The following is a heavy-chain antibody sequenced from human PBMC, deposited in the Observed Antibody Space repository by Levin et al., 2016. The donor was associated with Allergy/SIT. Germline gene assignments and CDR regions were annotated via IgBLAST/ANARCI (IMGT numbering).Heavy chain of an antibody. Sequence: RQAPGKGLEWIGYIYYSGSTYYNPSLKSRVTISVDTSKNQFSLKLSSVTAADTAVYYCARELIAAASYYFDYWGQGNPGHRLL. CDR2: IYYSGST. CDR3: ARELIAAASYYFDY. V-gene: IGHV4-31*02. J-gene: IGHJ4*02. D-gene: IGHD6-13*01.